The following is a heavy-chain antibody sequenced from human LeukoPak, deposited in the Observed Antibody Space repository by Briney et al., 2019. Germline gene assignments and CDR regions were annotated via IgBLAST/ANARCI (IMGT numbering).Heavy chain of an antibody. J-gene: IGHJ4*02. V-gene: IGHV4-61*02. D-gene: IGHD3-22*01. Sequence: SQTLSLTCTVSGGSISGGSYYWNWIRQPAGKGLEWVGRIQTSGNTNYSPSLESRVTISLDTSRNQFSLSLSSVTATDTAVYYCARTYDSIDYWGQGTLVTVSS. CDR1: GGSISGGSYY. CDR3: ARTYDSIDY. CDR2: IQTSGNT.